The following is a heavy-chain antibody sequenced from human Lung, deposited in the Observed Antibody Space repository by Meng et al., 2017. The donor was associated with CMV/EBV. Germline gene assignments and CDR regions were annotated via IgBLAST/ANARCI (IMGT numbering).Heavy chain of an antibody. CDR1: GFTFDDYA. CDR2: ISWDSGSI. CDR3: AKDKDGGMDV. V-gene: IGHV3-9*01. J-gene: IGHJ6*02. Sequence: LTCAASGFTFDDYAMHWVRQAPGKGLEWVSGISWDSGSIGYADSVKGRFTISRDNAKNSLYLQMNSLRAEDTALYYCAKDKDGGMDVWGQGTTVTVSS.